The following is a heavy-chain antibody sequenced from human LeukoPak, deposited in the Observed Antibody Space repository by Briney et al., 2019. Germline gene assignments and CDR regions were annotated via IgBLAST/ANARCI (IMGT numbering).Heavy chain of an antibody. CDR3: ARGRHYYDSSGYHYYYGMDV. CDR1: GFAFTNYA. J-gene: IGHJ6*02. V-gene: IGHV3-23*01. Sequence: PGGSLRLSCAASGFAFTNYAMSWVRQAPGKGLEWVSVISGSGGSTYYADSVKGRFTISRDNSKNTLYLQMNSLRAEDTAVYYCARGRHYYDSSGYHYYYGMDVWGQGTTVTVSS. CDR2: ISGSGGST. D-gene: IGHD3-22*01.